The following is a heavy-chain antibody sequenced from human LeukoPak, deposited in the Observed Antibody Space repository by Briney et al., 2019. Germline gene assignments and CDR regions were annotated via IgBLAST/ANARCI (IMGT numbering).Heavy chain of an antibody. V-gene: IGHV3-30*02. CDR3: ARDAFSYYYYYMDV. CDR2: IRYDGSNK. CDR1: GFTFSSYG. Sequence: GGSLRLSCAASGFTFSSYGMHWVRQAPGKGLEWVAFIRYDGSNKYYADSVKGRFTISRDNAKNSLYLQMNSLRAEDTAVYYCARDAFSYYYYYMDVWGKGTTVTVSS. J-gene: IGHJ6*03.